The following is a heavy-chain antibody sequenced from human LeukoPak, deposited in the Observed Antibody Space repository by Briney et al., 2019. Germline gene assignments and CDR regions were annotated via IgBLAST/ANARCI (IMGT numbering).Heavy chain of an antibody. CDR3: ARERPIAAAFDY. J-gene: IGHJ4*02. Sequence: GGSLRLSCAASGFTFSSYSMNWVRQAPGKGLEWVSSISSNSSYIYYADSVKGRFTISRDNAKNSLYLQMNSLRAEDTAVYYCARERPIAAAFDYWGQGTLVTVSS. V-gene: IGHV3-21*01. CDR1: GFTFSSYS. CDR2: ISSNSSYI. D-gene: IGHD6-13*01.